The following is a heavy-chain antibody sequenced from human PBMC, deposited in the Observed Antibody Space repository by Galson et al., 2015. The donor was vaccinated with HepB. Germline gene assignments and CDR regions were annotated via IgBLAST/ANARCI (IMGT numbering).Heavy chain of an antibody. CDR2: ISSKSRYT. Sequence: SLRLSCAASGFTFRDYYMSWIRQAPGKGLEWISYISSKSRYTSYADSVKGRFTISRDNARNSLDLQMTSLRAEDTAVYYCARGSGPTGNHYWYFDLWGRGTLVTVSS. D-gene: IGHD1-14*01. CDR3: ARGSGPTGNHYWYFDL. J-gene: IGHJ2*01. V-gene: IGHV3-11*06. CDR1: GFTFRDYY.